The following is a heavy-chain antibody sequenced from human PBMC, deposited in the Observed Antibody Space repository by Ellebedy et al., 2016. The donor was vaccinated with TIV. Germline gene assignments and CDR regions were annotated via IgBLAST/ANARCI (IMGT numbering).Heavy chain of an antibody. V-gene: IGHV1-2*04. Sequence: ASVKVSXXASGYTFTGYYMHWVRQAPGQGLEWMGWINPNSGGTNYAQKFQGWVTMTRDTSISTAYMELSRLRSEDTAVYYCASPYCSSTSCYGYYYYGMDVWGQGTTVTVSS. CDR3: ASPYCSSTSCYGYYYYGMDV. J-gene: IGHJ6*02. CDR1: GYTFTGYY. D-gene: IGHD2-2*01. CDR2: INPNSGGT.